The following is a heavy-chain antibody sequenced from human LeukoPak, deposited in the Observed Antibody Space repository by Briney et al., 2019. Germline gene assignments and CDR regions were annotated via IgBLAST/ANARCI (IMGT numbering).Heavy chain of an antibody. V-gene: IGHV3-23*01. CDR1: GFTFSSYA. D-gene: IGHD3-22*01. CDR3: AKDSRNYYDSSGYFVSAFDV. J-gene: IGHJ3*01. CDR2: ISGSGGYT. Sequence: GGSLRLSCTASGFTFSSYAMSWVRQAPGKGLEWVSAISGSGGYTYYADSVKGRFTISRDNSKNTLSLQMNSLRAEDTAVYYCAKDSRNYYDSSGYFVSAFDVWGQGTMLTVSS.